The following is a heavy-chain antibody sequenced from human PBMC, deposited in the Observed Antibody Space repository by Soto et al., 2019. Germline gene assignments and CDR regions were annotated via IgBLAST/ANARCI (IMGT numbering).Heavy chain of an antibody. CDR2: IIPIFGTA. CDR3: ASPLEMSTISAFDI. D-gene: IGHD5-12*01. CDR1: GGTFSSYA. V-gene: IGHV1-69*06. Sequence: SVKVSCKASGGTFSSYAISWVRQAPGQGLEWMGEIIPIFGTANYAQKFQGRVTITADKSTSTAYMELSSLRSEDTAVYSCASPLEMSTISAFDIWCQGTMVTVS. J-gene: IGHJ3*02.